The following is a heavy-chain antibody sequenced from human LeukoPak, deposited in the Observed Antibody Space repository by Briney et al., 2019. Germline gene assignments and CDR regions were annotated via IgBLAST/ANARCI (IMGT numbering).Heavy chain of an antibody. V-gene: IGHV3-23*01. CDR3: ARVFTAAGFDY. J-gene: IGHJ4*02. D-gene: IGHD6-13*01. CDR1: GFTFSSYG. CDR2: ISGSGGST. Sequence: GGTLRLSCAASGFTFSSYGMSWVRQAPGKGLEWVSAISGSGGSTYYADSVKGRFTISRDNSKNTLYLQMNSLRAEDTALYYCARVFTAAGFDYWGQGSLVTVSS.